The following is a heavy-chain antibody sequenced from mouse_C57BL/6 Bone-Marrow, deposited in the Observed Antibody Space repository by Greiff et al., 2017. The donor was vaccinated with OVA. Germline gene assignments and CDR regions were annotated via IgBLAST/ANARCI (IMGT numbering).Heavy chain of an antibody. V-gene: IGHV1-76*01. D-gene: IGHD1-1*01. J-gene: IGHJ2*01. CDR1: GYTFTDYY. CDR2: IYPGSGNT. Sequence: VQLQQSGAELVRPGASVKLSCKASGYTFTDYYINWVKQRPGQGLEWIARIYPGSGNTYYNEKFKGKATLTAEKSSSTAYMQLSSLTSEDSAVYFCATSHYYGTGDDWGQGTTLTVSS. CDR3: ATSHYYGTGDD.